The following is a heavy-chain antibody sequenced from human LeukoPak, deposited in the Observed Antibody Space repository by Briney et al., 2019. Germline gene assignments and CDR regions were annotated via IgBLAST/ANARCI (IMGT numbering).Heavy chain of an antibody. CDR1: GFTFSDYY. V-gene: IGHV3-11*04. D-gene: IGHD4-17*01. Sequence: GGSLRLSCAASGFTFSDYYMSWIRQAPGKGLEWVSYISSGGGTIYYADSVKGRFTISRDNVKNSLYLQMNSLRAEDTAVYYCARDLRDYGDYFDYWGQGSLVTVSS. CDR3: ARDLRDYGDYFDY. J-gene: IGHJ4*02. CDR2: ISSGGGTI.